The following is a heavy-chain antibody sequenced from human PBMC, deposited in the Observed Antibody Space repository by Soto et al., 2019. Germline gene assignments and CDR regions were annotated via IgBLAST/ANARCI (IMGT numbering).Heavy chain of an antibody. V-gene: IGHV1-18*01. CDR1: GYSFRNYG. D-gene: IGHD2-15*01. Sequence: QVQLVQSGAEVKKPGASVKVSCKSSGYSFRNYGITWVRQAPGQGLEWMGWIGAYNGNTNYAQKFQGRVTMTTDTSTSTEYLELRSLRSDDTAVYYCARDSLPMAVAAPDNWGQGTMVTVSS. CDR3: ARDSLPMAVAAPDN. J-gene: IGHJ4*02. CDR2: IGAYNGNT.